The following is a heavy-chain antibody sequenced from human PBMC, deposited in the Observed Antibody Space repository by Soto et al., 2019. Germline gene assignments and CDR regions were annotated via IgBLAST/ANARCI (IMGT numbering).Heavy chain of an antibody. V-gene: IGHV3-73*02. CDR3: ARYRPGSGALDY. D-gene: IGHD3-10*01. Sequence: EVQLVESGGGLVQPGGSLKLSCAASGFIVSGFGIHWVRQASGKGLEWVGRIRDKGNNYATTYTASMKGRFTISSDDSETTAFLQMNSLITEDTAVYYCARYRPGSGALDYWGQGTLVTVSS. CDR1: GFIVSGFG. J-gene: IGHJ4*02. CDR2: IRDKGNNYAT.